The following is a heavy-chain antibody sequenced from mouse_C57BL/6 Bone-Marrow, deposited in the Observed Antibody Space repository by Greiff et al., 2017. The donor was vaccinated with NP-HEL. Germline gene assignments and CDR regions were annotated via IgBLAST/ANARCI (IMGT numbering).Heavy chain of an antibody. J-gene: IGHJ4*01. D-gene: IGHD1-1*01. CDR1: GYTFTDYY. CDR3: ASNYYGSSYLPMDY. CDR2: IYPGSGNT. V-gene: IGHV1-76*01. Sequence: QVQLQQSGAELVRPGASVKLSCKASGYTFTDYYINWVKQRPGQGLEWIARIYPGSGNTYYNEKFKGKATLTAEKSSSTAYMQLSSLTSEDSAVYFCASNYYGSSYLPMDYWGQGTSVTVSS.